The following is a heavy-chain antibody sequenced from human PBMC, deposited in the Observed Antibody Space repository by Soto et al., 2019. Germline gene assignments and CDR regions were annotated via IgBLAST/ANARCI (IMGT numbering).Heavy chain of an antibody. CDR1: GYSFTSCW. CDR2: IYPGDSDT. CDR3: ARQGGLGSSHYYYGMDV. V-gene: IGHV5-51*01. D-gene: IGHD6-6*01. Sequence: GESLKISCKGSGYSFTSCWIGWVRQMPGKGLEWMGIIYPGDSDTRYSPSFQGQVTISADKSISTAYLQWSSLKASDTAMYYCARQGGLGSSHYYYGMDVWGQGTTLTVSS. J-gene: IGHJ6*02.